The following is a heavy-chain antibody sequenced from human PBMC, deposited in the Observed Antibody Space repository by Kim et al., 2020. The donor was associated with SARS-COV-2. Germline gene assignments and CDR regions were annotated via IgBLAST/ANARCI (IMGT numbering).Heavy chain of an antibody. Sequence: SQTLSLTCAISGDSVSSNTDSWNWIRLSPSRGLEWLGRTYYRSRWFYDYALSVQSRIIVSPDTSRNQFSLQLKSVTLEDTALYYCARGARRVNGFDIWGQGTMVTVSP. CDR1: GDSVSSNTDS. J-gene: IGHJ3*02. V-gene: IGHV6-1*01. CDR2: TYYRSRWFY. CDR3: ARGARRVNGFDI. D-gene: IGHD3-16*01.